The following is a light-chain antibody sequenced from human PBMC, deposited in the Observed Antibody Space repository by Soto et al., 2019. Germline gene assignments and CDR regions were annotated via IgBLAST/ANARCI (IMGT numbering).Light chain of an antibody. Sequence: QSALTQPASVSGSPGQSITISCTGTSSDVGGYNYVSWYQHHPGKAPKLTIYDVSNRPSGVSNRFSGSKSGDTASLTISGLRAEDEADYYCSSYTSGSTLVFGGGTKVTVL. J-gene: IGLJ2*01. CDR2: DVS. V-gene: IGLV2-14*03. CDR1: SSDVGGYNY. CDR3: SSYTSGSTLV.